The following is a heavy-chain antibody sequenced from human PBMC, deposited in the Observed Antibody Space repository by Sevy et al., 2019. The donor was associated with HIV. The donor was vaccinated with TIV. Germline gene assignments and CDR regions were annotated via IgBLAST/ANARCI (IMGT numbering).Heavy chain of an antibody. CDR3: ARDLGGYYDSSGYYPIDY. J-gene: IGHJ4*02. CDR1: GYTFTSYG. Sequence: ASVKVSCKASGYTFTSYGISWVRQAPGQGLEWMGWISAYNGNTNYAQKLQGRVTMTTDTSTSTAYMVLRSLRSDDTAVYYCARDLGGYYDSSGYYPIDYWGQGTLVTVSS. V-gene: IGHV1-18*01. D-gene: IGHD3-22*01. CDR2: ISAYNGNT.